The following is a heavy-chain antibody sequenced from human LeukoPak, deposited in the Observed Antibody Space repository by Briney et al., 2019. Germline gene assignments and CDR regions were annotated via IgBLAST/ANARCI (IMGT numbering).Heavy chain of an antibody. D-gene: IGHD6-13*01. Sequence: PSGTLPLTCAVSGGSISSISRNYWWSWVRQPPGKGLEWIGEIYHSGSTNYNPSLKSRVTISVDKSKNQFSLKLSSVTAADTAVYYCTRAPYVYSSSWENYYFDYWGQGTLVTVSS. CDR2: IYHSGST. J-gene: IGHJ4*02. CDR1: GGSISSISRNYW. V-gene: IGHV4-4*02. CDR3: TRAPYVYSSSWENYYFDY.